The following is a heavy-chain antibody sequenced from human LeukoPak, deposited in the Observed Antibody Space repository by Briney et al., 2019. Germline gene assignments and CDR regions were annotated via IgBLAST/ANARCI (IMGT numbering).Heavy chain of an antibody. V-gene: IGHV4-30-4*01. CDR1: GGSISSGDYY. D-gene: IGHD3-10*01. CDR3: ARDLNYYGLRVDP. CDR2: IYYSGST. Sequence: SQTLSLTCTVSGGSISSGDYYWSWIRQPPGKGLEWIGYIYYSGSTYYNPSLKSRVTISVDTSKNQFSLKLSSVTAADTAVYYCARDLNYYGLRVDPWGQGTLVTVSS. J-gene: IGHJ5*02.